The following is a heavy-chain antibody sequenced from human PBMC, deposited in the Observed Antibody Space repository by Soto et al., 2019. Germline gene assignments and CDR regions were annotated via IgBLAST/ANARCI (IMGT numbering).Heavy chain of an antibody. CDR2: IYWNDDT. CDR3: AHRRHYCSGASCYVWFDP. D-gene: IGHD2-15*01. V-gene: IGHV2-5*01. CDR1: GFSLTSTGVG. Sequence: SCPTLVNPTQTLTLTWTFSGFSLTSTGVGVGWIRQPPGKALEWLALIYWNDDTCYSPSLKSRLTITKDTSKNQVVLTVTNMDPVDTATYYCAHRRHYCSGASCYVWFDPWGQGTLVTVSS. J-gene: IGHJ5*02.